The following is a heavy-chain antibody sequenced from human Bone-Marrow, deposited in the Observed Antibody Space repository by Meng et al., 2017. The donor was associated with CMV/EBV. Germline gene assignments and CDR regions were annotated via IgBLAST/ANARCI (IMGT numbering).Heavy chain of an antibody. V-gene: IGHV3-30*19. Sequence: VFEGCVVLHGTPLMSACGADGSIFRNFGMRSVRQAPGKGLEWVGVIDYGGRNNYYADSVKGRITISRDNYKHSLYLKMNSMTAEDADVYYWARLLVAAVARDYWGQGTLVTVSS. CDR1: GSIFRNFG. J-gene: IGHJ4*02. CDR3: ARLLVAAVARDY. CDR2: IDYGGRNN. D-gene: IGHD6-19*01.